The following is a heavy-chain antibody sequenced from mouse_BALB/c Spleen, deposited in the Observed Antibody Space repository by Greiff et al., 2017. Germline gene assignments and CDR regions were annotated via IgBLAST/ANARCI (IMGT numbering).Heavy chain of an antibody. CDR3: ARRDGNYGFAY. CDR2: IYPGDGDT. V-gene: IGHV1-80*01. J-gene: IGHJ3*01. D-gene: IGHD2-1*01. Sequence: VKLQESGAELVRPGSSVKISCKASGYAFSSYWMNWVKQRPGQGLEWIGQIYPGDGDTNYNGKFKGKATLTADKSSSTAYMQLSSLTSEDSAVYFCARRDGNYGFAYWGQGTLVTVSA. CDR1: GYAFSSYW.